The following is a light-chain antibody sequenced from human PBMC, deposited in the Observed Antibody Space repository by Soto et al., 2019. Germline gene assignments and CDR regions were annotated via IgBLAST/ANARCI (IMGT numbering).Light chain of an antibody. CDR3: QQYNNWWA. Sequence: EIVMTQSPATLSVSPGERATLSYRASQSISSNLAWYQQKPGQAPRLLIYDTSTRASGIPARFSGSGSGTEFTLTISSLQSEDFAVYYCQQYNNWWAFGQGTKVDIK. V-gene: IGKV3-15*01. CDR1: QSISSN. CDR2: DTS. J-gene: IGKJ1*01.